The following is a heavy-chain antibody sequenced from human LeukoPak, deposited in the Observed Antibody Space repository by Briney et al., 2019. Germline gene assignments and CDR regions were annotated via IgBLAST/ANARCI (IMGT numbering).Heavy chain of an antibody. Sequence: SETLSLTCTVSGGSVSSGSYYWSWIRQPPGKGLEWIGYIYYSGSTNYNPSLQSRVTISVDTAKNQFSLKLSSVTAADTAVYYCARGPLARLDYWGQGTLVTVSS. CDR3: ARGPLARLDY. V-gene: IGHV4-61*01. CDR2: IYYSGST. J-gene: IGHJ4*02. CDR1: GGSVSSGSYY.